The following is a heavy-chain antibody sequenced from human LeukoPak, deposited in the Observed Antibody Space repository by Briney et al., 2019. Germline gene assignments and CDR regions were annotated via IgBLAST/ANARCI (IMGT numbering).Heavy chain of an antibody. D-gene: IGHD6-19*01. CDR1: GGSISSYY. J-gene: IGHJ4*02. CDR2: IYYSGST. Sequence: SETLTLTCTVSGGSISSYYWSWIRQPPGKGLEWIGYIYYSGSTNYNPSLKSRVTISVDTSKNQFSLKLSAVTAADTAVYYCARHSSSGWYDVDHWGQRTLVTVSS. V-gene: IGHV4-59*01. CDR3: ARHSSSGWYDVDH.